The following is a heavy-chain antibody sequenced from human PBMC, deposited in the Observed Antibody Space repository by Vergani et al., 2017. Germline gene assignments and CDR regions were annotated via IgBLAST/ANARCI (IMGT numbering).Heavy chain of an antibody. CDR1: VFTFSIHA. D-gene: IGHD5-24*01. Sequence: EVQLLQSEGAVVQPGGSLRLSCVASVFTFSIHAMSCVRQGYGQGLEWVSSIKNTGESTHYADPVKGRFTISRDNSKNTLYLQMNSLRVEDTAVYYLGRGSDNYNWGQGTLVTVSS. J-gene: IGHJ4*02. V-gene: IGHV3-23*01. CDR2: IKNTGEST. CDR3: GRGSDNYN.